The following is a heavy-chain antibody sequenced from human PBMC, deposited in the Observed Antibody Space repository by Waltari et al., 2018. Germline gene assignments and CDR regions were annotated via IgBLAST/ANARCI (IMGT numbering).Heavy chain of an antibody. J-gene: IGHJ4*02. V-gene: IGHV4-34*01. Sequence: QVQLQQWAAGLLKPSETLSLTCAVYCRSFSGYYWSLIRQPPGKGLEWIGEINHSGSTNYNPSLKSRVTISVDTSKNQFSLKLSSVTAADTAVYYCARRLGDTAMVDYWGQGTLVTVSS. CDR3: ARRLGDTAMVDY. CDR2: INHSGST. CDR1: CRSFSGYY. D-gene: IGHD5-18*01.